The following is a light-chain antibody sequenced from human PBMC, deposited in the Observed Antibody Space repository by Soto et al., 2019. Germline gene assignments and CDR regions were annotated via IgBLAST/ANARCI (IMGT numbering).Light chain of an antibody. V-gene: IGKV1-5*03. CDR2: QAS. CDR3: LQYHSYWT. J-gene: IGKJ1*01. CDR1: QSISSQ. Sequence: DIQMTQSPSTLSASVGDRVSITCRASQSISSQLAWYQQKPGKAPNLLIYQASNLETGVPSRFTGSGSVTEFTLTSSILQPDDLAAYYGLQYHSYWTCGQGTKVEVK.